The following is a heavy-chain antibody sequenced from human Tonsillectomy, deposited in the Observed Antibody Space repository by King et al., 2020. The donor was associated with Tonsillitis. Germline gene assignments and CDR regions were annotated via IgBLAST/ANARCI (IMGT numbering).Heavy chain of an antibody. CDR1: GGSISTYY. D-gene: IGHD6-25*01. Sequence: VQLQASGPGLVKPSETLSLTCTVSGGSISTYYWSWIRQPPGKALEWIGFIYYSGSTDYNPSLKRRVTISVDTSKNQFSLNLRSVPAADSGVYYCARRSSAGYTPGWYFDIWGRGTLVTVSS. J-gene: IGHJ2*01. V-gene: IGHV4-59*08. CDR3: ARRSSAGYTPGWYFDI. CDR2: IYYSGST.